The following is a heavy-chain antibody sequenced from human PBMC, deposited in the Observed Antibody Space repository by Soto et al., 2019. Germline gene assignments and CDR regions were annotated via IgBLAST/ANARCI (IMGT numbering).Heavy chain of an antibody. Sequence: QVQLVESGGGVVQPGRSLRLSCAASGFTFSSYGMHWVRQAPGKGLEWVAVIWYDGSNKYYADSVKGRFTISRDNSKNTLYLQMNSLRAEDTAVYYCARERKYYYGSGSYAAGYFQHWGQGTLVTVSS. J-gene: IGHJ1*01. CDR1: GFTFSSYG. D-gene: IGHD3-10*01. CDR3: ARERKYYYGSGSYAAGYFQH. CDR2: IWYDGSNK. V-gene: IGHV3-33*01.